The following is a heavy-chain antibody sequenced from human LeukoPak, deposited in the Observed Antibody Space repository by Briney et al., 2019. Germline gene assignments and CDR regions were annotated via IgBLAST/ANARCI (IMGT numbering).Heavy chain of an antibody. Sequence: PGRSLRLSCAASGFTFGSYGMHWVRQAPGKGLEWVAVISYDGSNKYYADSVKGRFTISRDNSKNTLYLQMNSLRAEDTAVYYCAKAPEYQLLWYYFDYWGQGTLVTVSS. CDR3: AKAPEYQLLWYYFDY. J-gene: IGHJ4*02. CDR1: GFTFGSYG. V-gene: IGHV3-30*18. CDR2: ISYDGSNK. D-gene: IGHD2-2*01.